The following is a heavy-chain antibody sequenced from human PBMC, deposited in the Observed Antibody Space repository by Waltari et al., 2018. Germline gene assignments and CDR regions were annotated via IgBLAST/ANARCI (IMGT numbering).Heavy chain of an antibody. CDR1: GSTVSQNW. V-gene: IGHV3-74*01. Sequence: EVQVVESGGGLVQPGGSLRLSCAASGSTVSQNWLHWGRQAPGKGLEWVSRINENGRTINYAGSVRGRFTISRDNTKNMLYLQMSSLRAEDTAIYYCARDFGGRNDYWGQGTLVTVSS. J-gene: IGHJ4*02. CDR3: ARDFGGRNDY. D-gene: IGHD2-15*01. CDR2: INENGRTI.